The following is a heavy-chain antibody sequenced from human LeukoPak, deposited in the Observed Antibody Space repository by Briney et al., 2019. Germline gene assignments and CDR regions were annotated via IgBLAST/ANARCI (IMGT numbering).Heavy chain of an antibody. CDR2: IKQDGSEK. Sequence: PGGSLRLSCAASGFTFSSYWMSWVRQAPGKGLEWVANIKQDGSEKYYVDSVKGRFTISRDNAKNSLYLQMNSLRAEDTAVYYCAREISGSYSCLDYWGQGTLVTVSS. CDR3: AREISGSYSCLDY. CDR1: GFTFSSYW. J-gene: IGHJ4*02. D-gene: IGHD1-26*01. V-gene: IGHV3-7*01.